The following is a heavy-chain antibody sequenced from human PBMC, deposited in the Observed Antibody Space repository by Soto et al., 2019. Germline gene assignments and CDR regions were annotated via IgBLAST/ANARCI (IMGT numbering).Heavy chain of an antibody. CDR2: MNPNSGST. D-gene: IGHD3-22*01. Sequence: ASVKVSCKASGYTFTSYDINWVRQATGQGLEWMGWMNPNSGSTGYAQKFQGRVTMTRSTSISTAYMELSSLRSEDTAVYYCARGGYYYDSSAYYRPFDYWGQGTLVTVS. J-gene: IGHJ4*02. CDR3: ARGGYYYDSSAYYRPFDY. CDR1: GYTFTSYD. V-gene: IGHV1-8*01.